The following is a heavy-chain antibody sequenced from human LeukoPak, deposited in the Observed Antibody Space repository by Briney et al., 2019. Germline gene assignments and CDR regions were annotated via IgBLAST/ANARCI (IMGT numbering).Heavy chain of an antibody. D-gene: IGHD1-26*01. CDR1: GYTFTSYG. Sequence: ASVKVSCKASGYTFTSYGISWVRQAPGQGLEWMGWISAYYGNTNYAQKLQGRVTMTRDTSISTAYMELNRLRSDDTAVYFCARDTGEVLWGVGFDPWGQGTLVTVSS. J-gene: IGHJ5*02. CDR2: ISAYYGNT. CDR3: ARDTGEVLWGVGFDP. V-gene: IGHV1-18*01.